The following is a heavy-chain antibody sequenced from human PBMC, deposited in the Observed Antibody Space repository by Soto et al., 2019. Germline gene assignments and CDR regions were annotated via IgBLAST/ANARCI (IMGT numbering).Heavy chain of an antibody. J-gene: IGHJ4*02. D-gene: IGHD6-19*01. CDR1: GFTFSSYW. Sequence: EVQLVESGGGLVQPGGSLRLSCAASGFTFSSYWMHWVRQAPGKGLVWVSRINSDGSSTSYADSVKGRFTISRDNAKNTLYLQMNSLRVEDTAVYYCARAVTGWYVVGPFDYWGQGTLVTVSS. CDR3: ARAVTGWYVVGPFDY. V-gene: IGHV3-74*01. CDR2: INSDGSST.